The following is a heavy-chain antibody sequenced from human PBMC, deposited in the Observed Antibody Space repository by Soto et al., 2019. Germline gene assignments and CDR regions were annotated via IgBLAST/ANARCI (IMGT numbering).Heavy chain of an antibody. CDR3: AKPRTYYDILTGYYRDAEYFQH. J-gene: IGHJ1*01. Sequence: VQLVESGGGVVQPGRSLRLSCAASGFTFSSYAMSWVRQAPGKGLEWVSAISGSGGSTYYADSVKGRFTISRDNSKNTLYLQMNSLRAEDTAVYYCAKPRTYYDILTGYYRDAEYFQHWGQGTLVTVSS. D-gene: IGHD3-9*01. V-gene: IGHV3-23*04. CDR1: GFTFSSYA. CDR2: ISGSGGST.